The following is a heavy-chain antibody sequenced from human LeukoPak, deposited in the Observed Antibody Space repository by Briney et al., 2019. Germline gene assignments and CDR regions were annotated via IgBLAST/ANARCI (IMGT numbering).Heavy chain of an antibody. CDR3: ARVREASKEVTGALDY. CDR2: ISYDGSNK. Sequence: GGSLRLSCAASGFTFSSYAMSWVRQAPGKGLEWVAVISYDGSNKYYADSVKGRFTISRDNSKNTLYLQMNSLRAEDTAVYYCARVREASKEVTGALDYWGQGTLVTVSS. V-gene: IGHV3-30-3*01. D-gene: IGHD2-21*02. CDR1: GFTFSSYA. J-gene: IGHJ4*02.